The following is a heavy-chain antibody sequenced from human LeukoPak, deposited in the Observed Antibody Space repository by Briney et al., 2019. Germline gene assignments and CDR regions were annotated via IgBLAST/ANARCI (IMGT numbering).Heavy chain of an antibody. CDR3: ARDLDTTAYMDV. V-gene: IGHV4-59*12. CDR2: IYYSGST. CDR1: GGSISSYY. Sequence: SETLSLTCTVSGGSISSYYWSWIRQPPGKGLEWIGYIYYSGSTNYNPSLKSRITISVDTSKNQFSLKLSSVTAADTAVYYCARDLDTTAYMDVWGKGTTVTVSS. D-gene: IGHD1-14*01. J-gene: IGHJ6*03.